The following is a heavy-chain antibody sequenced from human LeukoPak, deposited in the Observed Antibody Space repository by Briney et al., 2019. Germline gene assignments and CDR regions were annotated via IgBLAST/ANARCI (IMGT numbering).Heavy chain of an antibody. J-gene: IGHJ3*02. CDR2: MNPNSGNT. Sequence: ASVKVSCKASGYTFTSYDINWVRQATGQGLEWMGWMNPNSGNTGYAQKFQGRVTITRNTSISTAYMELSSLRSEDTAVYYCARAGYSGGHDAFDIWGQGTMVTVSS. V-gene: IGHV1-8*03. CDR1: GYTFTSYD. CDR3: ARAGYSGGHDAFDI. D-gene: IGHD1-26*01.